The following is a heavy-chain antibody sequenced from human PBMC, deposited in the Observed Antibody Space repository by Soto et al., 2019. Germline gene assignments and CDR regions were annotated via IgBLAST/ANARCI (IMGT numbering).Heavy chain of an antibody. CDR1: SGSISSYY. D-gene: IGHD4-17*01. V-gene: IGHV4-4*07. CDR2: IYTSGST. CDR3: ARDSHGDYVMEWWFDP. Sequence: KPSETLSLTCTVSSGSISSYYWSWIRQPAGKGLEWIGRIYTSGSTNYNPSLKSRVTMSVDTSKNQFSLKLSSVTAADTAVYYCARDSHGDYVMEWWFDPWGQGTLVTVSS. J-gene: IGHJ5*02.